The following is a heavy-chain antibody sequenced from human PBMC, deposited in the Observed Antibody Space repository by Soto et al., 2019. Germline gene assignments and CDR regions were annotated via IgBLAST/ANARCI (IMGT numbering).Heavy chain of an antibody. CDR3: APKGVSLLWFGDPGPLAL. Sequence: QITLKESGPTLVKPTQTLTLTCTFSGFSLSTSGGSVGWIRQPPGKALEWLALIYWDDDKRYSPTLKNRLTITKDTSKNQVVRTMTNMDPVDTGTYYCAPKGVSLLWFGDPGPLALGGLGTLVTV. J-gene: IGHJ4*02. V-gene: IGHV2-5*02. CDR2: IYWDDDK. D-gene: IGHD3-10*01. CDR1: GFSLSTSGGS.